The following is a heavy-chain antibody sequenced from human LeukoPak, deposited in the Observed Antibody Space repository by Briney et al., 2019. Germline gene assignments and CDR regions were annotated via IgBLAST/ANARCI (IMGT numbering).Heavy chain of an antibody. CDR3: ARATNYASDLMRYLDY. CDR2: INKDGSVT. D-gene: IGHD2-2*01. CDR1: GFTFSSSW. J-gene: IGHJ4*02. Sequence: GGSLRLSCAASGFTFSSSWIHWVRQAPGKGLVWASRINKDGSVTDYAESVKGRFSISRDNAKNSLYLQMNSLRDEDTAVYYCARATNYASDLMRYLDYWGQGTLVTVSS. V-gene: IGHV3-74*01.